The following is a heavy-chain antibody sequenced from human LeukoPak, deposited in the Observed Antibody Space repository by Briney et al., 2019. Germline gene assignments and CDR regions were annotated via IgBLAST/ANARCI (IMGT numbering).Heavy chain of an antibody. V-gene: IGHV4-61*01. J-gene: IGHJ1*01. D-gene: IGHD2-15*01. Sequence: SETLSLTCNVSGGSVSSGSYYWSWIRQPPGKGLEWIGYIYYSGSTNYNPSLKSRVTISVDTSKNQFSLKLSSVTAADTAVYYCARSAVAATVSYFQHWGQGTLVTVSS. CDR3: ARSAVAATVSYFQH. CDR2: IYYSGST. CDR1: GGSVSSGSYY.